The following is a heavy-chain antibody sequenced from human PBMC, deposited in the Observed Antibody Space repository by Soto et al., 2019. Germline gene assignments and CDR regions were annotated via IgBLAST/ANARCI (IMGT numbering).Heavy chain of an antibody. J-gene: IGHJ4*02. Sequence: QVQLVQSGAEVKKPVASVKVSCKASGYTFTNYGLTWVRQAPGQGLEWMGWINTYNGKTNSAQRLQGRVTMTTDTSTNTGYMGLRRLTSDDTVVYYCATAQTPTESDYWGQGTLVTVSS. CDR2: INTYNGKT. CDR3: ATAQTPTESDY. CDR1: GYTFTNYG. V-gene: IGHV1-18*01.